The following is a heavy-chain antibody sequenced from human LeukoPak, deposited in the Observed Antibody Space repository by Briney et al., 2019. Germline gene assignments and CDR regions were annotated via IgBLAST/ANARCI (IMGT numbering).Heavy chain of an antibody. D-gene: IGHD3-9*01. CDR3: ASTQWRYFENWFDP. J-gene: IGHJ5*02. CDR1: GGSISSSSYY. Sequence: SETLSLTCTVSGGSISSSSYYWGWIRQPPGKGLEWIGSIYYSGSTYCNPSLKSRVTISVDTSKNQFSLKLSSVTAADTAVYYCASTQWRYFENWFDPWGQGTLVTVSS. CDR2: IYYSGST. V-gene: IGHV4-39*01.